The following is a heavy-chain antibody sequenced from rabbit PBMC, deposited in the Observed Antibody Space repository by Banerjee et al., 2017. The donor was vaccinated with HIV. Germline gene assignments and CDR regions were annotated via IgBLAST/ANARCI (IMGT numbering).Heavy chain of an antibody. CDR3: ASSGGGYGYNL. CDR2: ISAGNSGST. V-gene: IGHV1S40*01. CDR1: GFSFSSSYY. Sequence: QSLEESGGDLVKPGASLTLTCTASGFSFSSSYYMCWVRQAPGKGLEWIACISAGNSGSTTYPSWAKGRFTVSKTSSTTVTLQMTSLTAADTATYFCASSGGGYGYNLWGPGTLVTVS. J-gene: IGHJ4*01. D-gene: IGHD1-1*01.